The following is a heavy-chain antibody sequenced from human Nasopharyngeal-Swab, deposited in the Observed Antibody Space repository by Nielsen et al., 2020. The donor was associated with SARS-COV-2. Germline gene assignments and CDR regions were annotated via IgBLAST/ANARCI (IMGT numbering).Heavy chain of an antibody. V-gene: IGHV3-74*01. J-gene: IGHJ6*03. CDR2: INSDGSST. CDR3: ASARTAYYYYYMDV. CDR1: GFTFSSYW. Sequence: GESLKISCAASGFTFSSYWMHWVRQAPGKGLVWVSRINSDGSSTSYADPVKGRFTISRDNAKNTLYLQMNSLRAEDTAVYYCASARTAYYYYYMDVWGKGTTVTVSS.